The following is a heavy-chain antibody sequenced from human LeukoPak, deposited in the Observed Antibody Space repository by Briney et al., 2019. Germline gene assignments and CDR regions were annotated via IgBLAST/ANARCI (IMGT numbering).Heavy chain of an antibody. D-gene: IGHD2-15*01. J-gene: IGHJ4*02. CDR3: ARGIRYCSGGSCYSVANPSDY. V-gene: IGHV4-34*01. CDR2: INHSGST. Sequence: SETLSLTCAVYGGSFSGYYWSWIRQPPGKGLEWIGEINHSGSTNYNPSLKSRVTISVDTSKNQFSLKLSSVTAADTAVYYCARGIRYCSGGSCYSVANPSDYWGQGTLVTVSS. CDR1: GGSFSGYY.